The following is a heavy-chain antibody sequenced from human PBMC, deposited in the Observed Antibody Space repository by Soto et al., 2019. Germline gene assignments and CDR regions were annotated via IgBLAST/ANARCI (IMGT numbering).Heavy chain of an antibody. J-gene: IGHJ4*02. D-gene: IGHD4-17*01. V-gene: IGHV2-5*02. Sequence: QITLKESGPTLVRPAQTLTLTCDFSGFSLSTYHMGVAWIRQPPGKALEWLALIYWDDDKRYSPSLKDRLAISKATSSNQVVLTITNIDPGDSATYFCAHARDYDLLTFDHWGPGTLVTVSS. CDR1: GFSLSTYHMG. CDR3: AHARDYDLLTFDH. CDR2: IYWDDDK.